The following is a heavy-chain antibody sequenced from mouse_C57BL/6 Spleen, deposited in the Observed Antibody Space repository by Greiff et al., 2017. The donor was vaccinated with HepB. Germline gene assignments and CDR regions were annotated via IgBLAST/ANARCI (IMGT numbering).Heavy chain of an antibody. Sequence: VQLQQSGAELVRPGTSVKMSCKASGYTFTNYWIGWAKQRPGHGLEWIGDIYPGGGYTNYNEKFKGKATLTADKSSSTAYMQFSSLTSEDSAIYYCARKKVGREGDYFDYWGQGTTLTVSS. CDR3: ARKKVGREGDYFDY. CDR2: IYPGGGYT. J-gene: IGHJ2*01. V-gene: IGHV1-63*01. D-gene: IGHD4-1*01. CDR1: GYTFTNYW.